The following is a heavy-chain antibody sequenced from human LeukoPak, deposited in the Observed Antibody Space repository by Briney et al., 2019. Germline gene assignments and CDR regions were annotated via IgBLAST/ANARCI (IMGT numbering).Heavy chain of an antibody. CDR3: VKFRGIQHYNYHMDV. Sequence: RTGGSLRLSCAASGFTFSSYAMSWVRQAPGKRLEWVSGLTGSGGNTYYADSVKGRFTISRDNSKNTLSLQMNSLRAEDAAVYYCVKFRGIQHYNYHMDVWGKGTTVTVSS. V-gene: IGHV3-23*01. D-gene: IGHD3-10*01. J-gene: IGHJ6*03. CDR2: LTGSGGNT. CDR1: GFTFSSYA.